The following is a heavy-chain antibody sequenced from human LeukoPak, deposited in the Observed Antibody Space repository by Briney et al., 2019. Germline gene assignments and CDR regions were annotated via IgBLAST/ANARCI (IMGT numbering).Heavy chain of an antibody. Sequence: SETLSLTCTVSGGSISSYYWSWIRQPPGKGLEWIGYIYYSGSTNYNPSLKSRVTISVDTSKNQFSLKLSSVTAADTAVYYCARGYYYGSGTVPLYYYYGMDVWGQGTTVTVSS. J-gene: IGHJ6*02. D-gene: IGHD3-10*01. CDR3: ARGYYYGSGTVPLYYYYGMDV. CDR2: IYYSGST. CDR1: GGSISSYY. V-gene: IGHV4-59*01.